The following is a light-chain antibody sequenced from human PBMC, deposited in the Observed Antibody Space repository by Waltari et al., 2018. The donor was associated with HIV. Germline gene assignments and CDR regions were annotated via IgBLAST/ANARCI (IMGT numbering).Light chain of an antibody. CDR2: KAS. Sequence: DIQMTQSPSTLSASVGDRVTITCRASQSISSWLAWYQQKPGKAPKLLIYKASSLESGVPSRFSGSGSGTEFTLTISSLQPDDVATYYCQQHNSYPWTFGQGTKVEIK. CDR1: QSISSW. CDR3: QQHNSYPWT. V-gene: IGKV1-5*03. J-gene: IGKJ1*01.